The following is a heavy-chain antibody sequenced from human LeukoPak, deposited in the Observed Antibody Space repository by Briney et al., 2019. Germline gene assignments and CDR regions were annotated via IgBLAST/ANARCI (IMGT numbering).Heavy chain of an antibody. CDR1: GYSISSGYY. CDR3: ARPAREYVGATPLYYYYYMDV. Sequence: KPSETLSLTCAVSGYSISSGYYWGWIRQPPGKGLEWIGSIHHSGSTYYNPSLKSRVTISVDTSKNQFSLKLSSVTAADAAVYYCARPAREYVGATPLYYYYYMDVWGKGTTVTVSS. CDR2: IHHSGST. D-gene: IGHD1-26*01. V-gene: IGHV4-38-2*01. J-gene: IGHJ6*03.